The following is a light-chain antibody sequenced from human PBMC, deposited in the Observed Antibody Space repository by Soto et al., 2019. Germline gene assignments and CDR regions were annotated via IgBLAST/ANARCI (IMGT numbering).Light chain of an antibody. Sequence: DIVITHSPGSLSLSLCDMATIDCKSIQSFLYSSNNKNYLAWYQQKPGQPPKLLIYWASTRESGVPDRFSGSGSGTDFTLTISSLQAEDVAVYYCQQYYSTPITFGQGTRLEIK. CDR3: QQYYSTPIT. CDR1: QSFLYSSNNKNY. V-gene: IGKV4-1*01. J-gene: IGKJ5*01. CDR2: WAS.